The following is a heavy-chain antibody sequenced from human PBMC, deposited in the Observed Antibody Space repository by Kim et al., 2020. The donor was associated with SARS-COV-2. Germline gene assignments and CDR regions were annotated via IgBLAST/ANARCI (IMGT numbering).Heavy chain of an antibody. J-gene: IGHJ5*02. CDR3: AKHVYPGAACFDP. V-gene: IGHV3-23*01. CDR1: GFTFNNYD. Sequence: GGSLRLSCAASGFTFNNYDMNWVRQAPGKGPEWVSSVTASGGTTFHADSVEGRFTISRDNSKNTLYLQMNSLRAEDTAIYYCAKHVYPGAACFDPWGQGTLVTVPS. D-gene: IGHD2-15*01. CDR2: VTASGGTT.